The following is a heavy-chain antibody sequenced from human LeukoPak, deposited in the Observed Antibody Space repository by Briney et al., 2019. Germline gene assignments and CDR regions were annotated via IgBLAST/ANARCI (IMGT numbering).Heavy chain of an antibody. D-gene: IGHD3-22*01. CDR1: GGTVSSYA. Sequence: GASVKVSFKASGGTVSSYAINWVRQAPGQGLEWMGRIIPIFGTANYAQKFQGRVTITTDESTSTAYMELSSLRSEDTAVYYCAREAHYYDSSGYYFPFDYWGQGTLVTVSS. CDR2: IIPIFGTA. CDR3: AREAHYYDSSGYYFPFDY. J-gene: IGHJ4*02. V-gene: IGHV1-69*05.